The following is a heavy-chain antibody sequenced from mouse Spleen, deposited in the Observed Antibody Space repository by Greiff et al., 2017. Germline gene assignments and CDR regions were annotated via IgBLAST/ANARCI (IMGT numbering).Heavy chain of an antibody. CDR3: ARAANWYYFDY. CDR1: GYSITSGYY. CDR2: ISYDGSN. D-gene: IGHD4-1*01. Sequence: EESGPGLVKPSQSLSLTCSVTGYSITSGYYWNWIRQFPGNKLEWMGYISYDGSNNYNPSLKNRISITRDTSKNQFFLKLNSVTTEDTATYYCARAANWYYFDYWGQGTTLTVSS. J-gene: IGHJ2*01. V-gene: IGHV3-6*01.